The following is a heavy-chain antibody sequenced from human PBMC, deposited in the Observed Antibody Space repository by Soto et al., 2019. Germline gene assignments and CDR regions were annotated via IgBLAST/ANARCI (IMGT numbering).Heavy chain of an antibody. CDR2: ISGSGGRT. V-gene: IGHV3-23*01. CDR1: GFTFGNYA. J-gene: IGHJ4*02. D-gene: IGHD3-9*01. CDR3: AHYDTLTGFDY. Sequence: GSLRLSCAASGFTFGNYAMSWVRQAPGKGLEWVSAISGSGGRTYHADSVKGRFTISRDNSKNTLYMQMNSLRAEDTAVYYCAHYDTLTGFDYWGQGTLVTVSS.